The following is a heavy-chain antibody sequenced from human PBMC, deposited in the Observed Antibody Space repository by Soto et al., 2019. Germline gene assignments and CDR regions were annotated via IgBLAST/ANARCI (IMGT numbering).Heavy chain of an antibody. CDR3: TTPKGDNFDSFED. D-gene: IGHD3-9*01. CDR1: GFTFSGSA. CDR2: IRSKANSYAT. V-gene: IGHV3-73*01. J-gene: IGHJ4*02. Sequence: EVQLVESEGGLVQPGGSLKLSCAASGFTFSGSAMHWVRQASGKGLEWIGRIRSKANSYATAYAASVKGRFTISRDDSKNTAYLQMNSLKTEDTAVYYCTTPKGDNFDSFEDWGQGTLVTVSS.